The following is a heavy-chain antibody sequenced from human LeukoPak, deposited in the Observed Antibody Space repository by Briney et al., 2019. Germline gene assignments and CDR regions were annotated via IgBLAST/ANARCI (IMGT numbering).Heavy chain of an antibody. CDR3: AKVRGAAAGLYFDY. CDR1: GFTFSSYG. J-gene: IGHJ4*02. V-gene: IGHV3-30*18. D-gene: IGHD6-13*01. Sequence: GGSLRLSCAASGFTFSSYGMHWVRQAPGKGLEWVAVISYDGSNKYYADSVKGRFTISRDNSKNTLYLQMNSLRAEDTAVYYCAKVRGAAAGLYFDYWGQGTLVTVSS. CDR2: ISYDGSNK.